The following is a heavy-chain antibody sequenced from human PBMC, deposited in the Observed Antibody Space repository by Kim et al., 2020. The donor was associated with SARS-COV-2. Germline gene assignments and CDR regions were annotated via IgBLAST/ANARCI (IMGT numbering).Heavy chain of an antibody. CDR2: IYYSGST. D-gene: IGHD2-21*02. CDR3: ARDGGAYCGGDCAPAGMDV. V-gene: IGHV4-59*13. CDR1: GGSISSYY. J-gene: IGHJ6*02. Sequence: SETLSLTCTVSGGSISSYYWSWIRQPPGKGLEWIGYIYYSGSTNYNPSLKSRVTISVDTSKNQFSLKLSSVTAADTAVYYCARDGGAYCGGDCAPAGMDVWGQGTTVTVSS.